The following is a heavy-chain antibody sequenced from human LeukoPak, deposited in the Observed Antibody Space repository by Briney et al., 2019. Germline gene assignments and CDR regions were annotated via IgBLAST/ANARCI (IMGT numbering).Heavy chain of an antibody. J-gene: IGHJ5*02. CDR3: ARDYSGSYDPAWFDP. CDR1: GFTFSDYA. V-gene: IGHV3-48*02. Sequence: PGGSLRLSCTASGFTFSDYAMNWLRQAPGKGLEWVSYIRSYGTAIHYADSVKGRFTISRDDAKSSLYLQMNSLRDEDTAVYYCARDYSGSYDPAWFDPWGQGTLVTVSS. CDR2: IRSYGTAI. D-gene: IGHD1-26*01.